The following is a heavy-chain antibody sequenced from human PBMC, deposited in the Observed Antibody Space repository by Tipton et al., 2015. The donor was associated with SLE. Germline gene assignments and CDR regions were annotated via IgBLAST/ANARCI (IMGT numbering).Heavy chain of an antibody. CDR3: ARDNYGSGSYYLFDY. CDR1: GGSISSHY. Sequence: TLSLTCTVSGGSISSHYWSWIRQPPGKGLEWIGEINHSGSTNYNPSLKSRVTISVDTSKNQFSLKLSSVTAADTAVYYCARDNYGSGSYYLFDYWGQGTLVTVSS. D-gene: IGHD3-10*01. J-gene: IGHJ4*02. V-gene: IGHV4-34*01. CDR2: INHSGST.